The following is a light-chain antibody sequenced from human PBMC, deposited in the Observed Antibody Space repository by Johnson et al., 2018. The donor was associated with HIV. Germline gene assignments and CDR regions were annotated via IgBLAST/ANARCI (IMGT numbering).Light chain of an antibody. CDR1: SSNIGSNY. CDR2: DNN. CDR3: GTWDSSLSAMG. J-gene: IGLJ1*01. V-gene: IGLV1-51*01. Sequence: QSVLTQPPSVSAAPGQKVTISCSGSSSNIGSNYVSWYQQLPGTAPKLLIYDNNKRPSGIPDRFSGSKSGTSATLGITGLQTGDEADYYCGTWDSSLSAMGLGTGTKVTVL.